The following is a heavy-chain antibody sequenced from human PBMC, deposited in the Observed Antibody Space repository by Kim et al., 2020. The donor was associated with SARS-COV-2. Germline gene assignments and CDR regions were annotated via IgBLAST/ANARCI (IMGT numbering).Heavy chain of an antibody. D-gene: IGHD3-10*01. Sequence: GGSLRLSCAASGFTFSDYYMSWIRQAPGKGLEWVSYISSSGSTIYYADSVKGRFTISRDNAKNSLYLQMNSLRAEDTAVYYCARADYYGSGSYYSTFLTGGRFDYWGQGTLVTVSS. CDR1: GFTFSDYY. J-gene: IGHJ4*02. CDR3: ARADYYGSGSYYSTFLTGGRFDY. V-gene: IGHV3-11*01. CDR2: ISSSGSTI.